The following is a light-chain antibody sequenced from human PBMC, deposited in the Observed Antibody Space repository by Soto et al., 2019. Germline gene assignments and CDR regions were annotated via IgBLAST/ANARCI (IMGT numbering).Light chain of an antibody. Sequence: EIVMTQSPATLSVSPGERVTVSCRASESLSTYLAWYQQKPGQAPRLLIYGASTKATGIPARFSGSGSATDFTLTISSLQSEDFVVYYCQSYNDWPFTFGQGTKLEI. CDR1: ESLSTY. CDR3: QSYNDWPFT. V-gene: IGKV3-15*01. CDR2: GAS. J-gene: IGKJ2*01.